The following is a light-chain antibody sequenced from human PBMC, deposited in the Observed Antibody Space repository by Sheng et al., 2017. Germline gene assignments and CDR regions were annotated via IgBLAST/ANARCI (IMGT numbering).Light chain of an antibody. CDR1: QSLSSSY. CDR3: QQYTGSPWT. V-gene: IGKV3-20*01. CDR2: GTS. J-gene: IGKJ1*01. Sequence: EIVLTQSPGTLSWSPGERATLSCRASQSLSSSYLAWYQQRPGQAPRLLIYGTSSRATGIPDRFSGSGSGTDFTLTISRLEPEDFAVYYCQQYTGSPWTFGQGTKVEIK.